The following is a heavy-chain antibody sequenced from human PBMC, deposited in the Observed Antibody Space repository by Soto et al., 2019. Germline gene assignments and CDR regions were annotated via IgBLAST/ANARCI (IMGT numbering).Heavy chain of an antibody. CDR1: GFTFGDYW. V-gene: IGHV3-7*03. Sequence: LRLSCAASGFTFGDYWMSWVRQAPGKGLEWVAHIKKDGSENYYVDSVTGRFTVSRDNTKNSLYLQMNSLRAEDTAVYYCAKLGSGYYTGLYFDYWGQGALVTVSS. CDR3: AKLGSGYYTGLYFDY. CDR2: IKKDGSEN. D-gene: IGHD3-3*01. J-gene: IGHJ4*02.